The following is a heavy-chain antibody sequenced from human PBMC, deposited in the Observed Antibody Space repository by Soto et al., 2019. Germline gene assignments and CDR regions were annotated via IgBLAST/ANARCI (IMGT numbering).Heavy chain of an antibody. V-gene: IGHV3-23*01. CDR3: ERGDTTTIKDYYAMAV. Sequence: GGSLRLSCAASGFTFTSYAFTWVRQAPGKGLEWVSAISGTGGSTFYSDSVMGRFTISRDNSKNTLYLQMNSLRAEDTAVYYRERGDTTTIKDYYAMAVWGQGTTVTVSS. CDR2: ISGTGGST. D-gene: IGHD5-18*01. J-gene: IGHJ6*02. CDR1: GFTFTSYA.